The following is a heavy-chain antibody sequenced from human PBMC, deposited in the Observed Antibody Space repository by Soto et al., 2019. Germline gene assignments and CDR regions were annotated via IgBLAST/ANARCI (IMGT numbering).Heavy chain of an antibody. CDR2: VHYTRST. V-gene: IGHV4-59*11. CDR3: ARGGWSLDY. D-gene: IGHD2-15*01. Sequence: QVQLQESGPGLVKPSETLSLTCSVSGGSIISHYWCWIRNPPAQGLEWVGYVHYTRSTDYNPSLKSRRTISVDTSTNQVPRKLSSQSGADLAVYYCARGGWSLDYWGQGTPVTVSS. J-gene: IGHJ4*02. CDR1: GGSIISHY.